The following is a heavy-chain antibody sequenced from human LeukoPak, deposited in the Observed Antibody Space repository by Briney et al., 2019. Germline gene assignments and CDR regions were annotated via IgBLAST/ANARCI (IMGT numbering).Heavy chain of an antibody. Sequence: PGGSLRLSCAASGFTFSSYAMHWVRQAPGKGLEWVAVISYDGSNKYYADSVKGRFTISRDNSKNTLYLQMNSLRAEDTAVYYCAAMYSSGWYGYYWGQGTLVTVSS. CDR1: GFTFSSYA. V-gene: IGHV3-30*04. D-gene: IGHD6-19*01. J-gene: IGHJ4*02. CDR3: AAMYSSGWYGYY. CDR2: ISYDGSNK.